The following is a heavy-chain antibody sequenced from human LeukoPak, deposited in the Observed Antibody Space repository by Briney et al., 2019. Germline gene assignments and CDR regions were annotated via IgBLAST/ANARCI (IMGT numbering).Heavy chain of an antibody. D-gene: IGHD4-17*01. J-gene: IGHJ1*01. CDR3: ARGSDGDYVGAASFHH. CDR1: GYTCNGYF. Sequence: ASVKVSFKTSGYTCNGYFIHWVRQPPGLGLEWMGWINPKSGGTNYLQKFQGRVTMSWDTSISAAYMELRWLTSDDTAVYYCARGSDGDYVGAASFHHWGRGTLVTVSS. V-gene: IGHV1-2*02. CDR2: INPKSGGT.